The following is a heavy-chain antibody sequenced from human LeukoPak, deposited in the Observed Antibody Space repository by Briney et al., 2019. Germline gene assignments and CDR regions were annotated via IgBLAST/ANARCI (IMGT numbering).Heavy chain of an antibody. V-gene: IGHV3-9*01. CDR2: ISWNSGSI. D-gene: IGHD5-18*01. Sequence: GGSLRLSCGAFGFTFDDFAIHWVRQAPGKGLEWVSGISWNSGSIGYADSVKGRFTISRDNAKNALYLQVNSLRPEDTAVYYCARGEFAWIQGSYGMNVWGQGTTVTVSS. CDR3: ARGEFAWIQGSYGMNV. CDR1: GFTFDDFA. J-gene: IGHJ6*02.